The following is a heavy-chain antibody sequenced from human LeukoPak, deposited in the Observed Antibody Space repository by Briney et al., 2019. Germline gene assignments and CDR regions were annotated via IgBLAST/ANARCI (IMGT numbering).Heavy chain of an antibody. J-gene: IGHJ6*03. D-gene: IGHD3-10*01. CDR3: ARGRSSMVRGYYYYYMDV. CDR1: GGSFSGYY. Sequence: ASETLSLTCAVYGGSFSGYYWSWIRQPPGKGLEWIGEINHSGSTNYNPSLKSRVTISVDTSKNQFSLKLSSVTAADTAVYYCARGRSSMVRGYYYYYMDVWGKGTTVTISS. CDR2: INHSGST. V-gene: IGHV4-34*01.